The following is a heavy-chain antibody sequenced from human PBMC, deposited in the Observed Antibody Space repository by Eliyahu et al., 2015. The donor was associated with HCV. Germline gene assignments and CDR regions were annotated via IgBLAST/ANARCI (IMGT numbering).Heavy chain of an antibody. CDR3: AKDSEELVQFQYFDL. CDR2: INWNSDYS. J-gene: IGHJ2*01. D-gene: IGHD6-6*01. CDR1: GFTFXDYG. V-gene: IGHV3-9*01. Sequence: EGLLEESGGGLVQPGGSLRLSCVASGFTFXDYGMHWVRQRPGKGLEWVSGINWNSDYSGHADSVKGRFTISRDNAKNSLFLHMTSLRSEDTALYYCAKDSEELVQFQYFDLWGRGTLVTVSS.